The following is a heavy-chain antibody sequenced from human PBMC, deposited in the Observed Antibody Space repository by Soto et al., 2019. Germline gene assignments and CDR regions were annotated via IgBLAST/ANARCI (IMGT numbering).Heavy chain of an antibody. D-gene: IGHD1-1*01. Sequence: QVQLVQSGAEVMQPGASVKVSCKASGYTFTSYYIQWVRQAPGQGLEWMGIINPSGGSTNYAQKCQRRFPMTRDTSTSTVYMELSSLRSEDTAIYYCSRGYPPRDQLGNLPGAFWGQGTLVTVSS. CDR3: SRGYPPRDQLGNLPGAF. V-gene: IGHV1-46*03. CDR1: GYTFTSYY. CDR2: INPSGGST. J-gene: IGHJ4*02.